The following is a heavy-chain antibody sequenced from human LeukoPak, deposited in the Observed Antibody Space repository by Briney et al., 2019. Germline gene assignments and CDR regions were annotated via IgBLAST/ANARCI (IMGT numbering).Heavy chain of an antibody. CDR1: GNRFTTYW. CDR3: ARQAVVTPPDYYYGMDV. CDR2: IYPGDSDT. V-gene: IGHV5-51*01. Sequence: GESLKISCKASGNRFTTYWIGWVRQMPGKGLEWMGIIYPGDSDTRYSPSFQGQVTISADKSISTAYLQWSSLKASDTAMYYCARQAVVTPPDYYYGMDVWGQGTTVTVSS. D-gene: IGHD4-23*01. J-gene: IGHJ6*02.